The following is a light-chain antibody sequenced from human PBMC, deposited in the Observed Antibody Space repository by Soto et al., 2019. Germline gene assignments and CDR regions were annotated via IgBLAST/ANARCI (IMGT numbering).Light chain of an antibody. CDR1: QSISSW. CDR3: QLYNSYSWP. V-gene: IGKV1-5*03. J-gene: IGKJ1*01. Sequence: DIQMTQSPSTLSASVGDRVTITCRASQSISSWLAGYQQKPGKAPKLLIYKASSIESGVPSRFSGSGYGTECTLTIRRLQPDDFSTYYCQLYNSYSWPFGQGTQVEIK. CDR2: KAS.